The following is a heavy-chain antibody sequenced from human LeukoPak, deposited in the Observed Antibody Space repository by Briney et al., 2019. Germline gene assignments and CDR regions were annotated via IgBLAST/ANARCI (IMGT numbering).Heavy chain of an antibody. CDR3: AKDGDSSGYHYDNGLDY. CDR2: ISYDGSNK. V-gene: IGHV3-30*18. J-gene: IGHJ4*02. CDR1: GFTFSSYG. D-gene: IGHD3-22*01. Sequence: PGRSLRLSCAASGFTFSSYGMHWVRQAPGKGLEWVAVISYDGSNKYYADSVKGRFTISRDNSKNTLYLQMNSLRAEDTAVYYCAKDGDSSGYHYDNGLDYWGRGTLVTVSS.